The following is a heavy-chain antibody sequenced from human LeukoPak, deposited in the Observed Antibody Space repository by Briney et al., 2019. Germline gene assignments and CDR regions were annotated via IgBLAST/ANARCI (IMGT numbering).Heavy chain of an antibody. D-gene: IGHD6-19*01. CDR1: GGSISSGSYY. J-gene: IGHJ4*02. CDR3: AREAAVAFDY. CDR2: IYTSGST. Sequence: SETLSLTCTVSGGSISSGSYYWSWIRQPAGKGLEWIGRIYTSGSTNYNPSLKSRVTISVDTSKNQFSLKLSSVTAADTAVYYCAREAAVAFDYWGQGTLVTVSS. V-gene: IGHV4-61*02.